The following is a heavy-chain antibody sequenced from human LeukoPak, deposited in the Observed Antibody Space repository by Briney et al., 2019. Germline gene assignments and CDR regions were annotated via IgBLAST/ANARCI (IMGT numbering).Heavy chain of an antibody. CDR2: ISGSGRST. D-gene: IGHD3/OR15-3a*01. Sequence: GGSLRLSCAASGFTFSNYAVSWVRQAPGKGLEWVSTISGSGRSTYYADSVKGRFTISRDNSKNTVYLHMSSLRAEDTAVYYCAKGDLNDYGFTYYYYYMDVWGKGTTVTVSS. CDR1: GFTFSNYA. V-gene: IGHV3-23*01. CDR3: AKGDLNDYGFTYYYYYMDV. J-gene: IGHJ6*03.